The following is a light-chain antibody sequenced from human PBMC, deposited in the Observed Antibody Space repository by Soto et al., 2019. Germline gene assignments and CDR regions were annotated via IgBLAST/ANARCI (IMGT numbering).Light chain of an antibody. J-gene: IGKJ1*01. Sequence: EIVMTQSPATLSVSPGEGATLSCRASQSVSSKLAWYQQKPGQAPRVLIYGASTRATGIPARFSGSGSGTEFTLSISSLQSEDFAVYYCQHYNDWPPTWTFGQGTRVEIK. CDR2: GAS. CDR1: QSVSSK. CDR3: QHYNDWPPTWT. V-gene: IGKV3-15*01.